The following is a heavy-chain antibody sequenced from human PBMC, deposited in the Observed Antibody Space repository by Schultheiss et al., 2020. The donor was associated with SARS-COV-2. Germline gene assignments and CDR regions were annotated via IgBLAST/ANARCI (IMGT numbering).Heavy chain of an antibody. D-gene: IGHD3-10*01. CDR3: ARDPMVRGVMYYFDY. V-gene: IGHV3-23*01. CDR1: GFTFSSYA. CDR2: ISGSGGST. Sequence: GGSLRLSCAASGFTFSSYAMHWVRQAPGKGLEWVSAISGSGGSTYYADSVKGRFTISRDNSKNTLYLQMNSLRAEDTAVYYCARDPMVRGVMYYFDYWGQGTLVTVSS. J-gene: IGHJ4*02.